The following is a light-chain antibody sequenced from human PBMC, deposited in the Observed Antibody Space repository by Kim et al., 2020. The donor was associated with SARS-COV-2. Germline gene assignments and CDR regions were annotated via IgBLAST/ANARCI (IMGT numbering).Light chain of an antibody. CDR2: NAS. CDR3: QQYAWAPLN. CDR1: QSVGNNY. J-gene: IGKJ4*01. V-gene: IGKV3-20*01. Sequence: IVLTQSPGTLSLSPGERATLSCRASQSVGNNYLAWYQQKPGRSPTLLIYNASSRVTGVADRFAGSGSGTDFTLTVSRLEPEDFAVYYCQQYAWAPLNFGGGTKVDIK.